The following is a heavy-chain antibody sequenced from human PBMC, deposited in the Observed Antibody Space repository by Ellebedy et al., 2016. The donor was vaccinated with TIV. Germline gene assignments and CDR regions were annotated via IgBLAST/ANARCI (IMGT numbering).Heavy chain of an antibody. Sequence: GESLKISCAASGFTFSDYWMHWVRQVPGKGLLLVSRSNCDWSSRDYADSVRGRFIISRDNAKNTLYLQMDNLRAEDTAMYYCARDHHDPYTGGWYGHDYWGQGILVTVSS. CDR1: GFTFSDYW. CDR2: SNCDWSSR. D-gene: IGHD6-19*01. J-gene: IGHJ4*02. V-gene: IGHV3-74*01. CDR3: ARDHHDPYTGGWYGHDY.